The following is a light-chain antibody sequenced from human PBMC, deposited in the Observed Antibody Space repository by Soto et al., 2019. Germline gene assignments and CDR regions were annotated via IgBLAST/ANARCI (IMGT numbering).Light chain of an antibody. Sequence: EILMTQSPATLSVSPGERATLSCRASQSLNRNLAWYQQKPGQAPRLIIYGASTRASGIPARFSGSGSGTEFPLTISSLQSEDFALYYCQHYNHWPPALTFGPGTKVDL. J-gene: IGKJ3*01. V-gene: IGKV3D-15*01. CDR2: GAS. CDR1: QSLNRN. CDR3: QHYNHWPPALT.